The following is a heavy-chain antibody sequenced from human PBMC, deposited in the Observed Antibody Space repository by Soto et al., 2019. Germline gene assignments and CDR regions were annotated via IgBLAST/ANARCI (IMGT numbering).Heavy chain of an antibody. D-gene: IGHD4-17*01. CDR2: INHSGST. CDR3: ARGRNGDYGGWFDP. Sequence: QVQLQQWGAGLLKPSETLSLTCAVYGGSFSGYYWSWIRQPPGKGLEWIGEINHSGSTNYNPSLKSRVTXXVXTXTNQFSLKLSSVTAADTAVYYCARGRNGDYGGWFDPWGQGTLVTVSS. J-gene: IGHJ5*02. CDR1: GGSFSGYY. V-gene: IGHV4-34*01.